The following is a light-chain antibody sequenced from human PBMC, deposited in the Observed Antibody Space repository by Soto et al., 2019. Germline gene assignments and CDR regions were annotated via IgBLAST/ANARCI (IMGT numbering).Light chain of an antibody. CDR2: DAS. CDR1: QSVSSY. Sequence: IVLTRSPATLSLSPGERATLSCRASQSVSSYLAWYQQKPGQAPRLLIYDASNRATGIPARFSGSGSGTDFTLTISSLEPEDFAVYYCQRRSNWPPITFGQGTRLEI. CDR3: QRRSNWPPIT. J-gene: IGKJ5*01. V-gene: IGKV3-11*01.